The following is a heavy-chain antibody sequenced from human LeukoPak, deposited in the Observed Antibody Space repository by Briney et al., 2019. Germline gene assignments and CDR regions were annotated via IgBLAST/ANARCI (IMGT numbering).Heavy chain of an antibody. D-gene: IGHD3-3*01. V-gene: IGHV1-46*01. CDR1: GYTFTSHY. CDR3: ARAYDFPDY. CDR2: IIPSGGST. J-gene: IGHJ4*02. Sequence: ASVKVSSKASGYTFTSHYMHWVRQAPGQWLEWMGIIIPSGGSTSYAQKFPGRVTMTRDTSTSTVYMELSSLRSEDTAVYYCARAYDFPDYWGQGTLVTVSS.